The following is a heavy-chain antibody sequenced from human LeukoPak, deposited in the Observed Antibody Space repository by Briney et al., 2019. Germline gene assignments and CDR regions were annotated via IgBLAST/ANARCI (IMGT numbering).Heavy chain of an antibody. CDR1: GFTFSSYS. Sequence: GGSLRLSCAVSGFTFSSYSMNWVRQAPGKGLQWVSSISSSSYIQYADSVKGRFTISRDNAKKSLFLQVNSLRAEDTAVYYCARADDSSGLCFDYWGQGTVVTVSS. D-gene: IGHD6-19*01. V-gene: IGHV3-21*01. J-gene: IGHJ4*02. CDR2: ISSSSYI. CDR3: ARADDSSGLCFDY.